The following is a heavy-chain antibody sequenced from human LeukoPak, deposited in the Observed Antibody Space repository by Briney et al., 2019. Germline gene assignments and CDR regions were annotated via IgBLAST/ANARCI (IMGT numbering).Heavy chain of an antibody. V-gene: IGHV3-30*02. Sequence: GGSLRLSCAASGFTFSSYGMHWVRQAPGKGLEWVAFIRYDGSNKYYADSVKGRFTISRDNSKNTLYLQMDSLRAEDTAVYYCARDDSGYGDAFDIWGQGTMVTVSS. CDR1: GFTFSSYG. CDR2: IRYDGSNK. CDR3: ARDDSGYGDAFDI. J-gene: IGHJ3*02. D-gene: IGHD3-22*01.